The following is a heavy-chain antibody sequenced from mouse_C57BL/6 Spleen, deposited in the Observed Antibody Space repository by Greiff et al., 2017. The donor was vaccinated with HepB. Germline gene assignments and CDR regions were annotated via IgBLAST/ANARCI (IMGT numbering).Heavy chain of an antibody. D-gene: IGHD1-1*01. CDR2: ISSGGSYT. CDR1: GFTFSSYG. J-gene: IGHJ2*01. CDR3: ARRDYYYGSYFDY. Sequence: EVHLVESGGDLVKPGGSLKLSCAASGFTFSSYGMSWVRQTPDKRLEWVATISSGGSYTYYPDSVKGRFTISRDNAKNTLYLQMSSLKSEDTAMYYCARRDYYYGSYFDYWGQGTTLTVSS. V-gene: IGHV5-6*01.